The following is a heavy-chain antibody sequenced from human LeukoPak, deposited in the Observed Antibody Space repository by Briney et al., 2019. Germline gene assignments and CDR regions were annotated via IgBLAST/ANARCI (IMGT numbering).Heavy chain of an antibody. CDR1: GYTFTSYG. V-gene: IGHV1-18*01. CDR2: ISAKNGNT. Sequence: ASVKVSCKASGYTFTSYGISWVRQAPGQGLEWVGWISAKNGNTNYAQKFQGRVTMTTDTSTSTAYMELRSLRSEDTAVYYCARDPTGDSSGYYDAFDIWGQGTMVTVSS. D-gene: IGHD3-22*01. J-gene: IGHJ3*02. CDR3: ARDPTGDSSGYYDAFDI.